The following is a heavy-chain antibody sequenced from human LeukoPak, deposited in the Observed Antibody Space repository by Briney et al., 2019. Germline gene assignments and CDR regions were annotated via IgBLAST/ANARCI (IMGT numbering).Heavy chain of an antibody. V-gene: IGHV1-3*01. D-gene: IGHD3-22*01. Sequence: ASVKVSCKASGYTFTSYAMHWVRQAPGQRLEWMGWINAGNGNTKYSQKFQGRVTITRDTSASTAYMELSSLRSEDTAVYYCARGCYYDSSGYCDLLDYWGQGTLVTVST. CDR3: ARGCYYDSSGYCDLLDY. CDR2: INAGNGNT. J-gene: IGHJ4*02. CDR1: GYTFTSYA.